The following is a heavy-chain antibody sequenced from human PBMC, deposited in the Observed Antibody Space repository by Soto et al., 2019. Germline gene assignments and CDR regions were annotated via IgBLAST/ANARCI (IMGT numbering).Heavy chain of an antibody. CDR2: IYPGDSDT. J-gene: IGHJ3*02. CDR1: GYSFTSYW. D-gene: IGHD3-16*01. CDR3: ASQVLYDYVWGSDDGDAFDI. V-gene: IGHV5-51*01. Sequence: GESLKISCKGSGYSFTSYWIGWVRQMPGKGLEWMGIIYPGDSDTRYSPSFQGQVTISADKSISTAYLQWSSLKASDTAMYYCASQVLYDYVWGSDDGDAFDIWGQGTMVTVSS.